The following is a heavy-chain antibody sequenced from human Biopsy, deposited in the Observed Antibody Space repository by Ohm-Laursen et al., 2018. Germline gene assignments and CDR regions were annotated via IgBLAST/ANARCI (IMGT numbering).Heavy chain of an antibody. V-gene: IGHV2-70*16. D-gene: IGHD2-2*02. CDR1: GFSLNTRGMS. Sequence: TQTLTLTGTLSGFSLNTRGMSVPWIRQPPGEALEWLAPIDWDDAKFYNGSLKTRLTISKDTSENHVVLTLSDVDPVDTATYYCARIPILVVPAAIVYRHRRHLQGLDVWGQGTTVIVSS. CDR2: IDWDDAK. J-gene: IGHJ6*02. CDR3: ARIPILVVPAAIVYRHRRHLQGLDV.